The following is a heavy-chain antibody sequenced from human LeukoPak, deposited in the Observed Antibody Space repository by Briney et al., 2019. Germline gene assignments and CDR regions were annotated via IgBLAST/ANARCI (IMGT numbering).Heavy chain of an antibody. D-gene: IGHD6-13*01. CDR3: ARVAHEAAAGTEDY. CDR2: INPNSGGT. CDR1: GYTFTGYY. V-gene: IGHV1-2*02. Sequence: ASVKVSCKASGYTFTGYYMHWVRQAPGQGLEWMGWINPNSGGTNSAQTFQGRVTMTRDTSISTAYMELSRLTSDDTAVYYCARVAHEAAAGTEDYWGQGTLVTVSS. J-gene: IGHJ4*02.